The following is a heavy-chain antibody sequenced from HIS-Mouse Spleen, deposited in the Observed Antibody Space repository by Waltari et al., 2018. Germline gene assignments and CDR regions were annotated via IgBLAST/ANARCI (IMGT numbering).Heavy chain of an antibody. V-gene: IGHV3-30*18. CDR1: GFTFSIYG. J-gene: IGHJ4*02. CDR3: AKDEQQLAWNFDY. CDR2: ISYDGSNK. D-gene: IGHD6-13*01. Sequence: QVQLVESGGGVVQPGRSRRLSCAASGFTFSIYGMHWVLRDPGKGLESVSVISYDGSNKYYADSVKGRFTISRDNSKNTLYLQMNSLRAEDTAVYYCAKDEQQLAWNFDYWGQGTLVTVSS.